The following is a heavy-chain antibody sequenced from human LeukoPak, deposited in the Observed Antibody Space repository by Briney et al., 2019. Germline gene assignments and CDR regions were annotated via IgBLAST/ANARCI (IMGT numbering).Heavy chain of an antibody. CDR1: GLTFSSYW. CDR3: AATTGGGLGEGY. V-gene: IGHV3-74*01. J-gene: IGHJ4*02. Sequence: GGSLRLSCAASGLTFSSYWMHWVRQAPGKGLVWVSRINSDGSSTNYADSVKGRFTISRDNAKNTLHLQMNSLRAEDTAMYYCAATTGGGLGEGYWGQGTLVTVSS. D-gene: IGHD1-1*01. CDR2: INSDGSST.